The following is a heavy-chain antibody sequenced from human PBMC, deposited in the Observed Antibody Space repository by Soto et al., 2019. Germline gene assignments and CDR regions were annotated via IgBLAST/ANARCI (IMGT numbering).Heavy chain of an antibody. CDR3: AKAIGYCSGGSSYSGGY. CDR2: ISWNSGSI. D-gene: IGHD2-15*01. V-gene: IGHV3-9*01. Sequence: GGSLRLSCAASGFTFDDYAMHWVRQAPGKGLEWVSGISWNSGSIGYADSVKGRFTISRDNAKNSLYLQMNSLRAEDTALYYYAKAIGYCSGGSSYSGGYWGQGPLVTAPQ. J-gene: IGHJ4*02. CDR1: GFTFDDYA.